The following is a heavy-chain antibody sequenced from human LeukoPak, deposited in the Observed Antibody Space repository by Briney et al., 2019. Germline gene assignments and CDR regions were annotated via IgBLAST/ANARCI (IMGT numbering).Heavy chain of an antibody. CDR2: INPSSGNA. V-gene: IGHV1-46*01. J-gene: IGHJ1*01. CDR3: SRDTRAADAEYFQH. Sequence: GASVKVSCKASGYTFTSYYMHWVRQAPGQGLEWMGMINPSSGNARYAQKFQGRVTMARDTSTSTMYMELSSLRSEDTAAYYCSRDTRAADAEYFQHWGQGTLVIVSS. D-gene: IGHD2-15*01. CDR1: GYTFTSYY.